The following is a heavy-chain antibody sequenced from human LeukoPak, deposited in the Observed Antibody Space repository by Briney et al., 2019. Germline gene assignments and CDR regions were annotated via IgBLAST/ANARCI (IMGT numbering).Heavy chain of an antibody. J-gene: IGHJ4*02. CDR1: GGSISSYY. D-gene: IGHD3-10*01. Sequence: PSETLSLTCAVSGGSISSYYWSWIRQPPGKGLEWIGYIYYSGSTNYNPSLKSRVTISVDTSKNQFSLKLSSVTAADTAVYYCARVGSGSGSRRTYYFDYWGQGTLVTVSS. CDR3: ARVGSGSGSRRTYYFDY. CDR2: IYYSGST. V-gene: IGHV4-59*01.